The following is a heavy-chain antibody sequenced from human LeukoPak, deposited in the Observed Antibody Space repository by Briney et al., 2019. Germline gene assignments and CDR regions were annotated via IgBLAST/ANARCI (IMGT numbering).Heavy chain of an antibody. CDR1: GFTFSSYG. D-gene: IGHD5-12*01. V-gene: IGHV3-30*03. CDR3: ARGGYDRVATMVG. CDR2: ISSDGSKK. J-gene: IGHJ4*02. Sequence: GGSLRLSCAASGFTFSSYGMHWVRQAPGKGLEWVAVISSDGSKKYYADSVKGRFTISRDNSKNTLYLQMNSLRAEDTAVYYCARGGYDRVATMVGWGQGTLVTVSS.